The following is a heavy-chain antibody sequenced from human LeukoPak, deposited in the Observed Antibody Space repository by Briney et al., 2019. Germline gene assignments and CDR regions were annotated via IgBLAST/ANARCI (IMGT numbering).Heavy chain of an antibody. CDR1: GFSISTYY. D-gene: IGHD1-26*01. J-gene: IGHJ6*02. V-gene: IGHV4-59*08. CDR2: IYHNGST. CDR3: ARHQGSGRKHYYGMDV. Sequence: SETLSLTCTVSGFSISTYYWSWIRQPPGKGLEWIGYIYHNGSTNYNPSLKSRVSISVDTSKNQFSLKLTSVTAADTAVYYCARHQGSGRKHYYGMDVWGPGTTVTVSS.